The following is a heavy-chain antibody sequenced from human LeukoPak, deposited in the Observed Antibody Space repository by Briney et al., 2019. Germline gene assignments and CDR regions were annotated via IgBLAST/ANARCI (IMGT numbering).Heavy chain of an antibody. CDR1: GFTFSSYG. CDR2: ISYDGSNK. J-gene: IGHJ6*04. D-gene: IGHD2-2*01. V-gene: IGHV3-30*03. Sequence: GGSLRLSCAASGFTFSSYGMHWVRQAPGKGLEWVALISYDGSNKYYADSVKGRFTISRDNSKNTLYLQMNSLRAEDTAVYYCARRALRYCSSTSCPAQYYGVDVWGKGTTVTVSS. CDR3: ARRALRYCSSTSCPAQYYGVDV.